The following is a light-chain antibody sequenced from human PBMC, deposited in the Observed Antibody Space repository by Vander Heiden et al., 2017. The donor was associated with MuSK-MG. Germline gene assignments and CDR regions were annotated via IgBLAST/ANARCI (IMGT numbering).Light chain of an antibody. CDR3: QAWDSSTGVV. J-gene: IGLJ2*01. Sequence: SYELTQPPSASVSPGQTASITCPGDKLGDKYACWYQQKPGQSPVLVIYQDSKRPSGIPERFSGSNSGNTATLTISGTQAMDEADYYCQAWDSSTGVVFGGGTKLTVL. CDR1: KLGDKY. CDR2: QDS. V-gene: IGLV3-1*01.